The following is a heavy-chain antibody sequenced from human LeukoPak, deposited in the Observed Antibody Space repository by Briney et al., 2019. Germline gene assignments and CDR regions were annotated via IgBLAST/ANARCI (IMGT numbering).Heavy chain of an antibody. Sequence: GGSLRLSCAASGFTFSSYAMSWVRQAPGKGLEWVSAISGSGGSTYYADSVKGRFTISRDNSKNTLCLQMNSLRAEDTAVYYCAKTLWSGGYFDYWAREPWSPSPQ. CDR1: GFTFSSYA. CDR3: AKTLWSGGYFDY. J-gene: IGHJ4*02. CDR2: ISGSGGST. D-gene: IGHD3-3*01. V-gene: IGHV3-23*01.